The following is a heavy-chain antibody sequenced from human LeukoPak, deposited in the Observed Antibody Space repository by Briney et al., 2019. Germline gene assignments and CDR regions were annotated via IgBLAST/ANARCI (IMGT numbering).Heavy chain of an antibody. Sequence: PSETLSLTCTVSGGSISSSSYYWGWIRQPPGKGLEWIGSIYYNGSTYYNPSLKSRVTISVDTSKNQFSLKLSSVTAADTAVYYCARAHSIASYYYGVDVWGQGTTVTVSS. J-gene: IGHJ6*02. CDR1: GGSISSSSYY. V-gene: IGHV4-39*07. D-gene: IGHD2/OR15-2a*01. CDR3: ARAHSIASYYYGVDV. CDR2: IYYNGST.